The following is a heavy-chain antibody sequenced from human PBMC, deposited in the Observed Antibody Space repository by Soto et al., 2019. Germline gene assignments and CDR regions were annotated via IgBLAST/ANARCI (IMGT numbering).Heavy chain of an antibody. CDR2: VRGNGDPP. CDR3: VKSRGGNNFEFFD. Sequence: GSLRLSCSASGFTFSSYAMHWVRQAPGKRLEYVSGVRGNGDPPFYADSVKGRFTISRDNSKNTLYLQMSSLSADDTAVYYCVKSRGGNNFEFFDWGQGALVTVSS. J-gene: IGHJ4*02. V-gene: IGHV3-64D*06. CDR1: GFTFSSYA. D-gene: IGHD5-12*01.